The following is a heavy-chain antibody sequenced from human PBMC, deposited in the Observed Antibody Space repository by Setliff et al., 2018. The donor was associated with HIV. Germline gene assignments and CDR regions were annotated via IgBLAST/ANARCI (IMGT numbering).Heavy chain of an antibody. D-gene: IGHD2-15*01. V-gene: IGHV4-39*01. CDR2: IYYSGST. J-gene: IGHJ4*02. Sequence: SETLSLTCTVSGGSISSSYWGWIRQPPGKGLEWIGIIYYSGSTYYKPSLKSRVTISVDTSKNQFSLKLNSVTAADTAMYYCARVVDADYLDYWGQGTPVTVSS. CDR1: GGSISSSY. CDR3: ARVVDADYLDY.